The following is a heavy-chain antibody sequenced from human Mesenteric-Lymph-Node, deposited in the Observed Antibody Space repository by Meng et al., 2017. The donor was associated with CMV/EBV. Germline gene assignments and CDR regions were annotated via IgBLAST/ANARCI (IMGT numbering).Heavy chain of an antibody. CDR2: MNPHSGDT. D-gene: IGHD2-2*01. CDR3: ARDCSTTSCVDY. J-gene: IGHJ4*02. Sequence: CKTSGYIVNDYYMHWVRQAPGQGPEWMGRMNPHSGDTIYAQKFQGRVSMTRATSISTAYMWLNRLESDDTAVYYCARDCSTTSCVDYWGQGTLVTVSS. V-gene: IGHV1-2*06. CDR1: GYIVNDYY.